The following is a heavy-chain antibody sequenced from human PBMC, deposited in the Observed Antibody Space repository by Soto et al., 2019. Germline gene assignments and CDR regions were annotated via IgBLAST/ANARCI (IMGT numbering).Heavy chain of an antibody. Sequence: VGSLRLSCAASVFRFDDYNIHCVRHSPGKCLEWVSLITWNGGNTYYADSVKGRFTISRDGTTESVSLQMTSLKREDTGLYYCARETLSFGSALDVWGQATMVNVSS. D-gene: IGHD3-3*01. CDR2: ITWNGGNT. J-gene: IGHJ6*02. CDR1: VFRFDDYN. V-gene: IGHV3-43*01. CDR3: ARETLSFGSALDV.